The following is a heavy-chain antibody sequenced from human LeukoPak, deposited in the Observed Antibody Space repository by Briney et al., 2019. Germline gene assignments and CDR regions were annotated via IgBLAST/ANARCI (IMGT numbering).Heavy chain of an antibody. V-gene: IGHV1-24*01. Sequence: ASVKVSCKVSGYTLTELSMHWVRQAPGKGLEWMGGFDPEDGETIYAQKFQGRVTMTEDTSTDTAYMELSSLRSEDTAVYYCATLPSPGGYYYYYGMDVWGQGTTVTVSS. CDR2: FDPEDGET. J-gene: IGHJ6*02. CDR1: GYTLTELS. CDR3: ATLPSPGGYYYYYGMDV. D-gene: IGHD1-26*01.